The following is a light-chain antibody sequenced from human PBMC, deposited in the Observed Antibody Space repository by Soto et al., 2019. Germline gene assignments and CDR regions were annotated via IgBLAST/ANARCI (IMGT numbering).Light chain of an antibody. CDR3: CSYAGSSTFAV. J-gene: IGLJ7*01. CDR2: EGS. CDR1: SSDVGRYNL. Sequence: QSVLTQPASVSGSPGQSITISCTGTSSDVGRYNLVSWYQQHPGKAPKLMIYEGSKRPSGVSNRVSGSKSGTTSSLTISGLQAEDEADSYCCSYAGSSTFAVVGGGTQLTVL. V-gene: IGLV2-23*01.